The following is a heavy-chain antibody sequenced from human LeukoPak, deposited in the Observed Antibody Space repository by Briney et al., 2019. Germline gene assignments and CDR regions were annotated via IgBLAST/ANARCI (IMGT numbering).Heavy chain of an antibody. Sequence: SETLSLTCTVSGGSISSSSYYWGWIRQPPGKGLEWIGSIYYSGSTYYNPSLKSRVTISVDTSKNQFSLKLSSVTAADTAVYYCARHVWVRRTNNWFDPWGQGTLVTVSS. CDR2: IYYSGST. V-gene: IGHV4-39*01. D-gene: IGHD3-10*01. CDR3: ARHVWVRRTNNWFDP. J-gene: IGHJ5*02. CDR1: GGSISSSSYY.